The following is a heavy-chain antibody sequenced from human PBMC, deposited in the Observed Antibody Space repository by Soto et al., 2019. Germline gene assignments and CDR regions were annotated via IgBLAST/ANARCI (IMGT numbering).Heavy chain of an antibody. CDR1: GFSFSSDS. J-gene: IGHJ4*02. V-gene: IGHV3-21*01. CDR2: ISSSGSFK. Sequence: GGSLRLSCAASGFSFSSDSMGWVRQAPGKGLEWVSSISSSGSFKNYADSVKGRFTISRDNAKNSLYLQMSGLKDEDTAVYHCARDPPTGTTLDWADSWGQGTLVTVSS. D-gene: IGHD1-7*01. CDR3: ARDPPTGTTLDWADS.